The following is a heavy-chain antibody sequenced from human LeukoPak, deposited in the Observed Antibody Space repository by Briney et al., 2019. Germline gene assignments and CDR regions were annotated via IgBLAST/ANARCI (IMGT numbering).Heavy chain of an antibody. J-gene: IGHJ3*02. CDR3: AKASSRSFSSGYYGNAFDI. CDR2: ISWASGSI. CDR1: GFTFDDYA. Sequence: GRSLRLSCAASGFTFDDYAMHWVRQAPGKGLEWVSGISWASGSIGYADSVKGRFTISRDNAKNSLYLQMNSLRAKDMALYYCAKASSRSFSSGYYGNAFDIWGQGTMVTVSS. D-gene: IGHD6-19*01. V-gene: IGHV3-9*03.